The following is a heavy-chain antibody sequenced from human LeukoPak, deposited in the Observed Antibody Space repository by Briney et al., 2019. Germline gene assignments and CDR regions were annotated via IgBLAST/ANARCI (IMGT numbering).Heavy chain of an antibody. CDR3: AKDKALWDYVWGSYRYNVFDY. J-gene: IGHJ4*02. V-gene: IGHV3-23*01. D-gene: IGHD3-16*02. Sequence: GGSLRLSCAASGFTFSSYAMHWVRQAPGKGLEWVSAISGSGGSTYYADSVKGRFTISRDNSKNTLYLQMNSLRAEDTAVYYCAKDKALWDYVWGSYRYNVFDYWGQGTLVTVSS. CDR2: ISGSGGST. CDR1: GFTFSSYA.